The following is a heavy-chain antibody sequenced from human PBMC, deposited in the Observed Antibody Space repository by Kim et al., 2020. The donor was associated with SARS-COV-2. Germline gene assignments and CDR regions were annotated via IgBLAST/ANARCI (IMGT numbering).Heavy chain of an antibody. Sequence: YYSDSTTYHPSLTSRDTIAGDTSKNQFARKLGSVTAADTAVYYCARGFDPWGQGTLVTVSS. CDR2: YYSDST. V-gene: IGHV4-59*09. J-gene: IGHJ5*02. CDR3: ARGFDP.